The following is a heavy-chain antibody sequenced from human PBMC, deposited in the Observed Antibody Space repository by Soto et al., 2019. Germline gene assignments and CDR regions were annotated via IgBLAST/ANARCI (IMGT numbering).Heavy chain of an antibody. J-gene: IGHJ6*03. D-gene: IGHD2-2*01. CDR2: MNPNSGNT. CDR3: AMQRYCSSTSCHDYMDV. CDR1: GYTFTSYD. Sequence: ASVKVSCKASGYTFTSYDINWVRQATGQGLEWMGWMNPNSGNTGYAQKFQGRVTMTRNTSISTAYMELSSLRSEDTAVYYCAMQRYCSSTSCHDYMDVWGKGTTVTVSS. V-gene: IGHV1-8*01.